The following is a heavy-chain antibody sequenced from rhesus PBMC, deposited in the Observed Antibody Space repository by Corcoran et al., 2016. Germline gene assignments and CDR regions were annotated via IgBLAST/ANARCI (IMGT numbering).Heavy chain of an antibody. CDR2: KEGSGDGI. CDR3: ARGYWKPLAY. J-gene: IGHJ4*01. V-gene: IGHV4-106*01. D-gene: IGHD1-26*01. Sequence: QVQLQESGPGLVKPSETLSLTCAVSGGSITDSYSLSWIRQPPGKGLEWIGKKEGSGDGIYDNPTLKSRVTMSTDTSNNRCARKLSAVTAADTALYYCARGYWKPLAYGGQRVLGTVSS. CDR1: GGSITDSYS.